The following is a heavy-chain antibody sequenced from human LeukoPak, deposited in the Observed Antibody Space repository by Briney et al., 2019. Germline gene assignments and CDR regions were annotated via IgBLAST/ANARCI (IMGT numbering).Heavy chain of an antibody. CDR2: ISSSSSYI. CDR1: GFTFSSYS. V-gene: IGHV3-21*01. Sequence: GGSLRLSCAASGFTFSSYSMNWVRQAPGKGLEWVSSISSSSSYIYYADSVKGRFTISRDNAKNSLYLQMNSLGAEDTAVYYCAREESSSWYGGDWFDPWGQGTLVTVS. CDR3: AREESSSWYGGDWFDP. J-gene: IGHJ5*02. D-gene: IGHD6-13*01.